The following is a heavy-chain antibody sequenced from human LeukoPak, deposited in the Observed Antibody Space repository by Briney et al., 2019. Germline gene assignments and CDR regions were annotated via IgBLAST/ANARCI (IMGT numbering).Heavy chain of an antibody. J-gene: IGHJ4*02. CDR3: ASWPVGWYGEDS. CDR1: GLSVSSNF. V-gene: IGHV3-53*01. Sequence: GGSLRLSCAATGLSVSSNFMSWVRQAPGKGLEWVSVIYGGGSTYYADSVKGRFAISRDTPKNTLYLQMNSLRVEDTAVYYCASWPVGWYGEDSWGQGTLVTVSS. D-gene: IGHD6-19*01. CDR2: IYGGGST.